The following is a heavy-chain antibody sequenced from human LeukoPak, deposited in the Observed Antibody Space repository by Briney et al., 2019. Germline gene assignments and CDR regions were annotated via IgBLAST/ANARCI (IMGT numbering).Heavy chain of an antibody. CDR3: AKNQPLYGSGSYYLDGEYYFDY. D-gene: IGHD3-10*01. V-gene: IGHV3-30*02. Sequence: TGGSLRLSCVASGFTFSSNGMHWVRQAPGKGLEWVTFIQYDGSKKYYADSVKGRFTISRDNSKNTLYLEMNSLRAEDTAVYYCAKNQPLYGSGSYYLDGEYYFDYWGQGTLVTVSS. CDR1: GFTFSSNG. J-gene: IGHJ4*02. CDR2: IQYDGSKK.